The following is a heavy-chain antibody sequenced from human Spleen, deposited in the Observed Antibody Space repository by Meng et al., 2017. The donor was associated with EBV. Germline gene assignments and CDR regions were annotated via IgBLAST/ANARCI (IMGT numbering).Heavy chain of an antibody. J-gene: IGHJ4*02. Sequence: EVHLVESGGGLVQPGGSLRLSCAASGFTFSSYAVSWVRQAPGKGLEWVSAISGSGGSTYYADSVKGRFTFSRDNSKNTLYLQMNSLRAEDTAIYYCAKRTDRIAAAGTPFDYWGQGTLVTVAS. V-gene: IGHV3-23*04. CDR3: AKRTDRIAAAGTPFDY. CDR1: GFTFSSYA. D-gene: IGHD6-13*01. CDR2: ISGSGGST.